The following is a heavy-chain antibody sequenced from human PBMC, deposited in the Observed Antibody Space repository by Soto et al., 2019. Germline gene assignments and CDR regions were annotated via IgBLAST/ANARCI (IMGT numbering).Heavy chain of an antibody. CDR3: ARRRPTGYYNY. CDR1: GFPFSDYY. CDR2: IGGSSSYT. Sequence: QVQVVESGGDLVKPGGSLRLSCAASGFPFSDYYMSWIRQAPGKGLEWVSSIGGSSSYTNNADSVKGRFTISRDNAKNSLYLQMNSLRAEDTAVYYCARRRPTGYYNYWGQGTLVTVSA. D-gene: IGHD3-9*01. V-gene: IGHV3-11*05. J-gene: IGHJ4*02.